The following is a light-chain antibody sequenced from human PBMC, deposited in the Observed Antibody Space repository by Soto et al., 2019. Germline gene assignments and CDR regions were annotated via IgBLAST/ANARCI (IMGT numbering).Light chain of an antibody. CDR3: QQRSNWPPRVT. V-gene: IGKV3-11*01. J-gene: IGKJ4*01. CDR2: DAS. Sequence: EIVLTQSPATLSLSPGERATLSCRASQSVSSYLAWYQQKPDQAPRLLIYDASNRATGIPARFSGSGSGTDFTLTISSLEPEDFAVYYCQQRSNWPPRVTFGGGTKVEIK. CDR1: QSVSSY.